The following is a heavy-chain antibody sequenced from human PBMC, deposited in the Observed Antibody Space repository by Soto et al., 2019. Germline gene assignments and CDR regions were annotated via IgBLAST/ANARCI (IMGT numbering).Heavy chain of an antibody. J-gene: IGHJ3*02. V-gene: IGHV3-21*01. CDR1: GFTFSSYS. CDR2: ISSSSSYI. D-gene: IGHD5-12*01. Sequence: PGGSLRLSCAASGFTFSSYSMNWVRQAPGKGLEWVSSISSSSSYIYYADSVKGRFTISRDNAKNSLYLQMNSLRAEDTAVYYCARDRYSGYDTSLDAFDIWGQGTMVTVSS. CDR3: ARDRYSGYDTSLDAFDI.